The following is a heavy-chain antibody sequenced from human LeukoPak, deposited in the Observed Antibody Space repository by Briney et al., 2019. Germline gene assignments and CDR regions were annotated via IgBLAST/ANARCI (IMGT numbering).Heavy chain of an antibody. CDR1: GFPFSSYA. V-gene: IGHV3-23*01. CDR2: ISGSGGST. D-gene: IGHD2-15*01. J-gene: IGHJ4*02. CDR3: AKTPPNCRGGSCCEDY. Sequence: GGSLRLSCAASGFPFSSYAMSWVRRAPGEGLELVSAISGSGGSTYYADCVKGRFTISRDNSKNTLYLQMNSLRAGDTAVYYCAKTPPNCRGGSCCEDYWGQGTLVTVSS.